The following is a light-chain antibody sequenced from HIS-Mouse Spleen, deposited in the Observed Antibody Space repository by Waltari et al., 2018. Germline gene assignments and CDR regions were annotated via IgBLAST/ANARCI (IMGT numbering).Light chain of an antibody. CDR2: DVS. CDR3: CSYAGSYTGV. V-gene: IGLV2-11*01. J-gene: IGLJ1*01. Sequence: QSALTQPRSVSGSPGQSVTISCTGTSSDFGGYNYFSWYQQHPGQAPKLMIYDVSKRPSGVPDRFSGSKSGNTASLTISGLQAEDEADYYCCSYAGSYTGVFGTGTKVTVL. CDR1: SSDFGGYNY.